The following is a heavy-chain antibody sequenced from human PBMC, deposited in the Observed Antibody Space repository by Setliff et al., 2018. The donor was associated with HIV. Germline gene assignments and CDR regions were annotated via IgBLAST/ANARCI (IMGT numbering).Heavy chain of an antibody. V-gene: IGHV5-51*01. D-gene: IGHD3-9*01. CDR2: IYPGDSDT. Sequence: GESLKISCKGFGYSFTSYWIGWVRQMPGNGLEWMGIIYPGDSDTRYSPSLQGQVTISADESINTAYLQWSRLKASDTAMYYCARQGDYHILTGYYSGPHDAFDIWGQGTMVTVSS. J-gene: IGHJ3*02. CDR1: GYSFTSYW. CDR3: ARQGDYHILTGYYSGPHDAFDI.